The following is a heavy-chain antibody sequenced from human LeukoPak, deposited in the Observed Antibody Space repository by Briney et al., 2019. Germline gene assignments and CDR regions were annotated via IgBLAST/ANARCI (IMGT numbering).Heavy chain of an antibody. V-gene: IGHV4-4*07. J-gene: IGHJ4*02. D-gene: IGHD3-22*01. CDR1: GGSISSYY. CDR3: ARLQYYYDSNGYYSLYYFDY. CDR2: IHTTGST. Sequence: SETLSLTCTVSGGSISSYYWSWIRQPAGKGLEWIGRIHTTGSTNYNPSLNSRVTMSLDTSKNQFSLTLSSVTAADTAVYYCARLQYYYDSNGYYSLYYFDYWGQGTVVTVSS.